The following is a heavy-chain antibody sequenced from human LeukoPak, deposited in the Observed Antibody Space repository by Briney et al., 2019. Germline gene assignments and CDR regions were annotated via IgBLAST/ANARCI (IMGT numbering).Heavy chain of an antibody. Sequence: GGSLRLSCAASGFTFDDYAMHWVRHAPGKGLEWVSGISWNSGSIGYADSVKGRFTISRDNAKNSLYLQMNSLRAEDTALYYCAKDYGSGSYGNWFDPWGQGTLVTVSS. CDR3: AKDYGSGSYGNWFDP. D-gene: IGHD3-10*01. V-gene: IGHV3-9*01. CDR2: ISWNSGSI. CDR1: GFTFDDYA. J-gene: IGHJ5*02.